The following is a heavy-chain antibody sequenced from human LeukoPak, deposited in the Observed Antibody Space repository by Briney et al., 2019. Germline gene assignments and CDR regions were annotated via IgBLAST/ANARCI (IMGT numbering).Heavy chain of an antibody. CDR1: GFTFSSYS. J-gene: IGHJ4*02. D-gene: IGHD6-6*01. V-gene: IGHV3-21*04. Sequence: GGSLRLSCAASGFTFSSYSMNWVRQAPGKGLEWVSSISSSSSYIYYADSVKGRFTISRDYSKNTLYLQMNSLRAEDTALYYCAKDGMYSSSSSYYFDYWGPGTLVTVSS. CDR2: ISSSSSYI. CDR3: AKDGMYSSSSSYYFDY.